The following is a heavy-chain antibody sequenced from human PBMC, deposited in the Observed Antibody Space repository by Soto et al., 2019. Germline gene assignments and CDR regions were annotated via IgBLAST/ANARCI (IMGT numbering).Heavy chain of an antibody. CDR1: GYTFTSYG. J-gene: IGHJ6*04. CDR3: ARFTVAARPNYYYGMDV. CDR2: ISAYNGNT. V-gene: IGHV1-18*01. Sequence: ASVKVSCKASGYTFTSYGISWVRQAPGQVLEWMGWISAYNGNTNYAQKLQGRVTMTTDTSTSTAYMELRSLRSDDTAVYYCARFTVAARPNYYYGMDVWGKGTTVTVSS. D-gene: IGHD6-6*01.